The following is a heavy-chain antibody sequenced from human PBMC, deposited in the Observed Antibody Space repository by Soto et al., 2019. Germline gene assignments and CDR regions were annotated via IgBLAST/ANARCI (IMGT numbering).Heavy chain of an antibody. Sequence: QVQLVESGGGVVQPGRSLRLSCAASGFTFRNSGMHWVRQAPGKGLEWVAVIWYDGSNKYYADSVKGRFTISRDNSKNTLNPQMNSLGAEDKAVYYCAKAIIAARPYGYYYMDVWGKGTTVTVSS. CDR1: GFTFRNSG. D-gene: IGHD6-6*01. CDR2: IWYDGSNK. CDR3: AKAIIAARPYGYYYMDV. J-gene: IGHJ6*03. V-gene: IGHV3-33*06.